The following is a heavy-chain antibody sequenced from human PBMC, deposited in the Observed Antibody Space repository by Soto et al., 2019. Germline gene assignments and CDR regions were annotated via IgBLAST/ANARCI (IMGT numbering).Heavy chain of an antibody. V-gene: IGHV3-74*01. J-gene: IGHJ4*02. Sequence: DVQVVESGGRLVQPGGSLRLSCAASGFTFSNYWLHWVRQTPGKGLVWVSRIKFDGSITNYADSVKGRVTLSRDNAKNPVYLQMASLRAADTAVYYYARGAANYYYVDYGGEGTLVTVSS. CDR2: IKFDGSIT. D-gene: IGHD1-7*01. CDR3: ARGAANYYYVDY. CDR1: GFTFSNYW.